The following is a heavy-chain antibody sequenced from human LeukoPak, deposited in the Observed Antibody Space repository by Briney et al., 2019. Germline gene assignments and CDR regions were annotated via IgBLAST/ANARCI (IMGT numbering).Heavy chain of an antibody. CDR1: VFTFSSYA. J-gene: IGHJ4*01. CDR3: ASSSWYGVFDY. V-gene: IGHV3-30-3*01. CDR2: ISYDGSNK. D-gene: IGHD6-13*01. Sequence: GGSLRLSCAASVFTFSSYAMHWVRQAPGKGLEWVAVISYDGSNKYYADSVEGRFTISRDNSKNTLYLQMNSLRAEDTAVYYCASSSWYGVFDY.